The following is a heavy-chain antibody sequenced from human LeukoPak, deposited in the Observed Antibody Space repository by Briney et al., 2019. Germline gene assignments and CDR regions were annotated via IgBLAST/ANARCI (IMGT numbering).Heavy chain of an antibody. V-gene: IGHV4-39*07. CDR2: IYYSGST. J-gene: IGHJ4*02. Sequence: PSETLSLTCTVSGGSISSSSYYWGWIRQPPGKGLEWIGSIYYSGSTYYNPSLKSRVTISVDTSKNQFSLKLSSVTAADTAVYYCARGHSGYETDYFDYWGQGTLVTVSS. CDR3: ARGHSGYETDYFDY. CDR1: GGSISSSSYY. D-gene: IGHD5-12*01.